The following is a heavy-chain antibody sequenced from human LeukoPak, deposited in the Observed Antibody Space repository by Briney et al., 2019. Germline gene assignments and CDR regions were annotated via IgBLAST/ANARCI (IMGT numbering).Heavy chain of an antibody. Sequence: PGRSLRLSCAASGFTFSNYAMHWVRQAPGKGLEWVTVISYDGSNKYYADSVKGRFTISRDNSKNTLYLQVNSLRAEDTAVYYCARDGGGYYASGTHYYFDCWGQGTLVTVSS. CDR2: ISYDGSNK. V-gene: IGHV3-30-3*01. CDR1: GFTFSNYA. D-gene: IGHD3-10*01. J-gene: IGHJ4*02. CDR3: ARDGGGYYASGTHYYFDC.